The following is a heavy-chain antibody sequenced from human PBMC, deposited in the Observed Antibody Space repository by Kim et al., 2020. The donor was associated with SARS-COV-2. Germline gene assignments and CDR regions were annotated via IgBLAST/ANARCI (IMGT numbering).Heavy chain of an antibody. CDR3: ASLGGYSGYDSDY. Sequence: YSPSFQGQVTISADKSISTAYLQWSSLKASDTAMYYCASLGGYSGYDSDYWGQGTLVTVSS. V-gene: IGHV5-51*01. J-gene: IGHJ4*02. D-gene: IGHD5-12*01.